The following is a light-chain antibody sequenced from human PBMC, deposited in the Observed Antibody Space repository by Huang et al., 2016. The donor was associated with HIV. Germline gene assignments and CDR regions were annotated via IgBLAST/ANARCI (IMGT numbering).Light chain of an antibody. J-gene: IGKJ5*01. V-gene: IGKV2-28*01. CDR1: QSLLHSNGYNY. CDR2: LGS. CDR3: MQAQQTPP. Sequence: DIVMTQSPLSLPVTPGEPASISCRSSQSLLHSNGYNYLDWYLQKPGQSAQLLIYLGSNRASGVPDRFSGSGSGTDFTLKISRVEAEGVGVYYCMQAQQTPPFGQGARLE.